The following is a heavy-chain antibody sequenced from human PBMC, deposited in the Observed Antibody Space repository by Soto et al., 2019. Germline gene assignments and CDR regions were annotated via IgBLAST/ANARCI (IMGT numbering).Heavy chain of an antibody. CDR2: ISAYNGNT. Sequence: ASVKVSCKASGYTFTSYGISWVRQAPGQGLEWMGWISAYNGNTNYAQKLQGRVTMTTDTSTSTAYMELRSLRSDDTAVYYCARDFQGAYYGSGSYYNFRPVLSFDIWGQGTMVTVSS. CDR1: GYTFTSYG. D-gene: IGHD3-10*01. J-gene: IGHJ3*02. V-gene: IGHV1-18*01. CDR3: ARDFQGAYYGSGSYYNFRPVLSFDI.